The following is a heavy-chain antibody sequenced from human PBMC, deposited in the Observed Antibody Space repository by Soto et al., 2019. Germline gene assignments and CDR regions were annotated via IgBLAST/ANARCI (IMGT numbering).Heavy chain of an antibody. CDR1: GGSISSYY. V-gene: IGHV4-59*01. CDR3: ARELAYCGGDCYSDAFDI. D-gene: IGHD2-21*02. J-gene: IGHJ3*02. CDR2: IYYSGST. Sequence: SETLSLTCTVSGGSISSYYWSWIRQPPGKGLEWIGYIYYSGSTNYNPSLKSRVTISVDTSKNQFSLKLSPVTAADTAVYYCARELAYCGGDCYSDAFDIWGQGTMVTVSS.